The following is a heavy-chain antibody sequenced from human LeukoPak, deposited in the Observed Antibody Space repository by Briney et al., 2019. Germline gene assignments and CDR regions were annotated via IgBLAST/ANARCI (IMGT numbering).Heavy chain of an antibody. J-gene: IGHJ4*02. D-gene: IGHD5-24*01. CDR3: ARAPQEEMATMAVDGYYFDY. CDR1: GDSISSSNW. CDR2: IYYSGST. V-gene: IGHV4-4*02. Sequence: SETLSLTCAVSGDSISSSNWWNWVRQSPGKGLEWIGYIYYSGSTYYNPSLKSRVTISVDTSKNQFSLKLSSVTAADTAVYYCARAPQEEMATMAVDGYYFDYWGQGTLVTVSS.